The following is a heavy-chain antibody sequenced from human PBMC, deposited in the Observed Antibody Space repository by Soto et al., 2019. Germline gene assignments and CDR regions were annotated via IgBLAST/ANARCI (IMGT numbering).Heavy chain of an antibody. Sequence: PGGSLRLSCAASGFAVNRDYMSWVRQAPGKGLEWVSVIFGGGATLYSESVKGRFTISRDNSKNTVFLQMNSLRAEDTAVYYCVRTSIYWGQGIRVTVSS. V-gene: IGHV3-53*01. CDR1: GFAVNRDY. CDR3: VRTSIY. D-gene: IGHD2-2*01. CDR2: IFGGGAT. J-gene: IGHJ4*02.